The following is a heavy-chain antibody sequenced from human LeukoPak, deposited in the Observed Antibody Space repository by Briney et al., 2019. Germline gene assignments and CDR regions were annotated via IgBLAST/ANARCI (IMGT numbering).Heavy chain of an antibody. D-gene: IGHD6-13*01. J-gene: IGHJ4*02. CDR3: AREGSSSWYIGIDY. V-gene: IGHV3-7*03. CDR1: GFTFSSYW. CDR2: INQDGSAE. Sequence: GGSLRLSCAASGFTFSSYWMSWVRQAPGKGLEWVANINQDGSAEYYVDSVKGRFTISRDNAKNSLYLQMNGLRAEDTAMYYCAREGSSSWYIGIDYWGQGTLVTVSS.